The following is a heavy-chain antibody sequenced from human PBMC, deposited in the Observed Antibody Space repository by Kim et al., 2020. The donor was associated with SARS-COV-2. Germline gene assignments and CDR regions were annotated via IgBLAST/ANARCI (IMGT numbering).Heavy chain of an antibody. CDR1: GYSFTSYW. CDR3: ARWRKNTGYSSSWYWGAFDY. D-gene: IGHD6-13*01. J-gene: IGHJ4*02. Sequence: GESLKISCKGSGYSFTSYWIGWVRQMPGKGLEWMGIIYPGDSDTRYSPSFQGQVTISADKSISTAYLQWSSLKASDTAMYYCARWRKNTGYSSSWYWGAFDYWGQGTLVTVSS. CDR2: IYPGDSDT. V-gene: IGHV5-51*01.